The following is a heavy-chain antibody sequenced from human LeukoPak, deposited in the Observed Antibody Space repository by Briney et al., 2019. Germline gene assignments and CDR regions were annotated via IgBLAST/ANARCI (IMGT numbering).Heavy chain of an antibody. CDR1: GYTFSNYC. CDR2: ISTYNGDT. V-gene: IGHV1-18*01. CDR3: ASGTVMLSFDY. Sequence: GASVNVSCKASGYTFSNYCLSWVRQPPAQGLEGMGWISTYNGDTNYAQNLQGRVTMTTDTSTRTAYMELRSLTSDDTAVYFCASGTVMLSFDYWGQGTLVTVSS. D-gene: IGHD3-16*01. J-gene: IGHJ4*02.